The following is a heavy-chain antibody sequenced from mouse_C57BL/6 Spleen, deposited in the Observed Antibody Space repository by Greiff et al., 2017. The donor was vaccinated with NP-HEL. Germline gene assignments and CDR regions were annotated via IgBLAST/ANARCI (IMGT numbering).Heavy chain of an antibody. CDR3: ARDRAYDGYYDWYFDV. CDR1: GFTFSSYA. V-gene: IGHV5-4*01. D-gene: IGHD2-3*01. J-gene: IGHJ1*03. CDR2: ISDGGSYT. Sequence: EVHLVESGGGLVKPGGSLKLSCAASGFTFSSYAMSWVRQTPEKRLEWVATISDGGSYTYYPDNVKGRFTISRDNAKNNLYLQMSHLKSEDTAMYYCARDRAYDGYYDWYFDVWGTGTTVTVSS.